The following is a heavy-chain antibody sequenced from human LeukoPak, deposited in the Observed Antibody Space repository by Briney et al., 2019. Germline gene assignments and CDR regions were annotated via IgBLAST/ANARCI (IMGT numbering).Heavy chain of an antibody. J-gene: IGHJ4*02. Sequence: ASVEVSCKASGYTFTNYDFVWVRQATGQGLEWMGWMNPSSGTTAYAQQFQGRVSISRNTSISTAYMELSSLRSEDTAVYYCARGAYYDSYTDYWGQGTLVTVSS. CDR2: MNPSSGTT. CDR1: GYTFTNYD. V-gene: IGHV1-8*03. CDR3: ARGAYYDSYTDY. D-gene: IGHD3-3*01.